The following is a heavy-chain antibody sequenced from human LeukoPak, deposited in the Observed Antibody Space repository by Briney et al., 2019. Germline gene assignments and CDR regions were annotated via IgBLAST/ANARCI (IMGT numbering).Heavy chain of an antibody. CDR1: GYTFSGHY. Sequence: ASVKVSCKASGYTFSGHYMHWVRQAPGQGLEWMGWIKPSSGATNYAQKFRGRVTMTRDTSNRTSYMELSRLRSDDTALYYCASCYYDSSGYYYFDYWGQGTLVTVSS. V-gene: IGHV1-2*02. D-gene: IGHD3-22*01. CDR2: IKPSSGAT. CDR3: ASCYYDSSGYYYFDY. J-gene: IGHJ4*02.